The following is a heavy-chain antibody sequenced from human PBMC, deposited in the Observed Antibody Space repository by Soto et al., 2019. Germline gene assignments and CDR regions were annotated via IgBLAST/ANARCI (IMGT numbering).Heavy chain of an antibody. V-gene: IGHV1-69*12. CDR3: ARAIAAAGAIPLWYYYYYYYGMDV. J-gene: IGHJ6*02. D-gene: IGHD6-13*01. Sequence: QVQLVQSGAEVKKPGSSVKVSCKASGGTFSSYAISWVRQAPGQGLEGMGGIIPIFGTANYEQKFQGRVTITADESTVTAYMERGSLGSEDTAVYYCARAIAAAGAIPLWYYYYYYYGMDVWGQGTTVTVSS. CDR2: IIPIFGTA. CDR1: GGTFSSYA.